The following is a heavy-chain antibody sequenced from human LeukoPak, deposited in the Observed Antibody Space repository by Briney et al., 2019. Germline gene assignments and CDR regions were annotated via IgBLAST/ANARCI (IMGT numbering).Heavy chain of an antibody. D-gene: IGHD4/OR15-4a*01. J-gene: IGHJ3*02. Sequence: QAGGSLRLSCAASGFTFTSYGMHWVRQAPGKGLEWVAFIRYDGSRKYYADSVKGRFTISRDNSKNTLYLQMNSLRAEDTAMYYCAKVSLNMVNDAFDIWGQGTMVSVSS. CDR1: GFTFTSYG. V-gene: IGHV3-30*02. CDR2: IRYDGSRK. CDR3: AKVSLNMVNDAFDI.